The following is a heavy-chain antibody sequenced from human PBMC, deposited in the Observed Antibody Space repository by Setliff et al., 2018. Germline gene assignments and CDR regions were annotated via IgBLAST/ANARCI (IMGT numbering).Heavy chain of an antibody. CDR2: LHYDGSNE. CDR1: ALTFSNYG. D-gene: IGHD6-13*01. Sequence: GGSLRLSCAASALTFSNYGIHWVRQAPGKGLEWVACLHYDGSNEHYVDSVKGRFTISRDNSKNTLYVQMNSLRPEDTAVYYCARSRYTSRWYEMSAMDVWGKGTTVTVSS. CDR3: ARSRYTSRWYEMSAMDV. V-gene: IGHV3-30*02. J-gene: IGHJ6*03.